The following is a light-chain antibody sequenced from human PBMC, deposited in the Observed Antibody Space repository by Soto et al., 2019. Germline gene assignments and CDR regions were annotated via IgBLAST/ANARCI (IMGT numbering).Light chain of an antibody. Sequence: DIHITHSPSSLSSSVLYIFTITCLASQSISSFLNWYQQKPGKAPHLLIYAASSLRYGVPSRFRGSESGTEFTLTISSLQPEDFATYFCQQSYTTPWTFGQGTKVDIK. CDR2: AAS. CDR1: QSISSF. V-gene: IGKV1-39*01. CDR3: QQSYTTPWT. J-gene: IGKJ1*01.